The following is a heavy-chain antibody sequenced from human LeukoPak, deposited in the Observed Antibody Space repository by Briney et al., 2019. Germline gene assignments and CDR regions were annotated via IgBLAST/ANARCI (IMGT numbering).Heavy chain of an antibody. J-gene: IGHJ4*02. V-gene: IGHV3-48*03. Sequence: SGGSLRLSCAASGFTFSTYEMSWVRQAPGKGLEWVSYVSVGASTEYYADSVKGRFTISRDNVKNSLYLQINSLRVEDTAVYYCARVADYSGTYQCYYDFWGQGTLVTVSS. CDR1: GFTFSTYE. D-gene: IGHD1-26*01. CDR2: VSVGASTE. CDR3: ARVADYSGTYQCYYDF.